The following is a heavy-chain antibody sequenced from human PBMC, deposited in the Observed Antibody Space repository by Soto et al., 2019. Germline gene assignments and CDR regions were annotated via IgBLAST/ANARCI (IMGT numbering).Heavy chain of an antibody. V-gene: IGHV3-74*01. Sequence: GGSLRLSCAASGFTFSSYWMHWVRQAPGKGLVWVSRINSDGSSTSYADSVKGRFTISRDNAKNTLYLQMNSLRAEDTAVYYCARERYYDFWSGYYDPDKIDYWGQGTLVTVSS. CDR2: INSDGSST. D-gene: IGHD3-3*01. CDR3: ARERYYDFWSGYYDPDKIDY. CDR1: GFTFSSYW. J-gene: IGHJ4*02.